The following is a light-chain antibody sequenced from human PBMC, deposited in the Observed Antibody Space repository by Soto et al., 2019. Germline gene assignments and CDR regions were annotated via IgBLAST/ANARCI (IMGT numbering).Light chain of an antibody. CDR3: QQYDNPPFT. J-gene: IGKJ3*01. Sequence: DIQMTQSPSSLSASVGDRVTITCQASQDISNYLNWYQQKPGKAPKLLIYDASNLETGVPSRFSGIGSGTDFTFTISSLQTEDIATYYCQQYDNPPFTFGPGTKVDIK. CDR2: DAS. CDR1: QDISNY. V-gene: IGKV1-33*01.